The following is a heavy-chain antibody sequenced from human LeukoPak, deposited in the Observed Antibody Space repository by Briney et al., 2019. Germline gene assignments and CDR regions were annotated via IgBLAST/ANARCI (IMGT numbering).Heavy chain of an antibody. D-gene: IGHD3-10*01. CDR3: ARHSVGYGSGSYSEPFDV. V-gene: IGHV4-39*01. CDR1: GYAIGSRNYY. Sequence: SETLSLTCSVSGYAIGSRNYYWGWIRQAPGKGLEGMGTIHYTGSTYYRPSHKGRVTMSVDRSQNHFSLRLSSVTAADPAVFYCARHSVGYGSGSYSEPFDVWGKGTLVIVSS. CDR2: IHYTGST. J-gene: IGHJ4*02.